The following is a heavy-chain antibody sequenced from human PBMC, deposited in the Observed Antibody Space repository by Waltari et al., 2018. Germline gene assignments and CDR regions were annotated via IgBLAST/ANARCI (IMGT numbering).Heavy chain of an antibody. J-gene: IGHJ5*02. Sequence: EVPLVEAGGGLVQPGGSLRPSCAASGFTFSSHVMGWVRQASGKGLEWVSAMSGSGSSAYYAASVKCRFIISRDNSKNTLYLQMNSLRAEDTAVYYCAKGRIAVAGTWVWFDPWGQGTLVTVSS. CDR3: AKGRIAVAGTWVWFDP. CDR1: GFTFSSHV. V-gene: IGHV3-23*04. CDR2: MSGSGSSA. D-gene: IGHD6-19*01.